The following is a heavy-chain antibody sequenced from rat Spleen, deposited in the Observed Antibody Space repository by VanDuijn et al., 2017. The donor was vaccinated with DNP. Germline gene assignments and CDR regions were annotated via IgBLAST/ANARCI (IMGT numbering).Heavy chain of an antibody. J-gene: IGHJ2*01. V-gene: IGHV5S13*01. Sequence: EEQLVESGGGLVEPGRSLKLSCAASGFSFSKYDMAWVRQVPPKGLEWVAAISASGGSVYYRDSVKGRFTVSRDNTENTLFLQMDSLRSEDTAIYFCSSYFTGIVFDHWGQGVMVTVSS. CDR1: GFSFSKYD. CDR2: ISASGGSV. CDR3: SSYFTGIVFDH. D-gene: IGHD1-4*01.